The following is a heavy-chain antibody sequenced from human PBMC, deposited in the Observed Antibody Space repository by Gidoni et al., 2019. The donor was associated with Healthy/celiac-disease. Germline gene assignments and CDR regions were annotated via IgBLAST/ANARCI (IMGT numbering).Heavy chain of an antibody. Sequence: EVQLLESGGGLVQPGGSLRLSCAASGFTFSSYAMSWVRQAPGKGLEWVSAISGSGGSTYYADSVKGRFTISRDNSKNTLYLQMNSLRAEDTAVYYCAKDLTLTHIVVVPAAFTDYWGQGTLVTVSS. CDR3: AKDLTLTHIVVVPAAFTDY. D-gene: IGHD2-2*01. V-gene: IGHV3-23*01. CDR1: GFTFSSYA. J-gene: IGHJ4*02. CDR2: ISGSGGST.